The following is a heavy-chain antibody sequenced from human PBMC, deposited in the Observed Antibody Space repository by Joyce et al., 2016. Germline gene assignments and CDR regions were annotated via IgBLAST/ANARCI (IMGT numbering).Heavy chain of an antibody. J-gene: IGHJ6*02. D-gene: IGHD5-18*01. V-gene: IGHV4-61*01. CDR2: IYYSGST. CDR1: GGSVSSGSYY. CDR3: AREAGGYTYGYVPYYYGMDV. Sequence: QVQLQESGPGLVKPSETLSLTCTVSGGSVSSGSYYWTWIRQPPGKGLEWIGYIYYSGSTNYNSSLESRVSMSVDTSKNQFSLKLISVTAADTAVYYCAREAGGYTYGYVPYYYGMDVWGQGTTVTVSS.